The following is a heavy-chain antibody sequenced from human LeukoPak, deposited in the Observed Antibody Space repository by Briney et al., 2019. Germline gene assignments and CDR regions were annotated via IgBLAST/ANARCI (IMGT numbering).Heavy chain of an antibody. D-gene: IGHD3-3*01. CDR2: IYTSGST. CDR1: GGSISSGSYY. Sequence: SETLSLTCTVSGGSISSGSYYWSWIRQPAGKGLEWIGRIYTSGSTNYNPSLKSRVTISVDTSKNQFSLKLSSVTAADTAVYYCARSYYDFWSGHHYYFDYWGQGTLVTVSS. V-gene: IGHV4-61*02. CDR3: ARSYYDFWSGHHYYFDY. J-gene: IGHJ4*02.